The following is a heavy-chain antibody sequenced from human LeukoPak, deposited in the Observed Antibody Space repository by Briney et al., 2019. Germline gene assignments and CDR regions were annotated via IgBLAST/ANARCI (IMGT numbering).Heavy chain of an antibody. CDR2: IKSKTDGGTT. V-gene: IGHV3-15*01. Sequence: PGGSLRLSCAASGFTFSNAWMSWVRQAPGKGLEWVGRIKSKTDGGTTDYAAPVKGRFTISRDDSKNTLYLQMNSLKTEDTAVYYCTTEFIVVVPAAPGPIYWGQGTLVTVSS. CDR3: TTEFIVVVPAAPGPIY. D-gene: IGHD2-2*01. J-gene: IGHJ4*02. CDR1: GFTFSNAW.